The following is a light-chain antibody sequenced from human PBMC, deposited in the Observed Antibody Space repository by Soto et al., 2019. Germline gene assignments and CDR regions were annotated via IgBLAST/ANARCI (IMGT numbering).Light chain of an antibody. V-gene: IGKV1-39*01. J-gene: IGKJ1*01. CDR1: QRISSY. Sequence: DIQMTQSPSSLSASVGDRVTITCRASQRISSYLNWYQQKPGKAPKLLIYSASSLQSGVPSRFSGSGSWTDFTLTISRLQPEDSANYYCQPSYSTPWTFGQGTKVEIK. CDR3: QPSYSTPWT. CDR2: SAS.